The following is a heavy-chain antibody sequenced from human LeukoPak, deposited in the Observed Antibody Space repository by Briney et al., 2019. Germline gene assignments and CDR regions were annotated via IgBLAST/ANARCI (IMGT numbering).Heavy chain of an antibody. V-gene: IGHV1-18*01. CDR2: ISAYNGNT. CDR1: AYTFTSYG. J-gene: IGHJ5*02. D-gene: IGHD3-10*01. Sequence: GASVKVSRKASAYTFTSYGISWVRQPPGQGLEWMGWISAYNGNTNIAQKLQGRVTMTTDTSTSTASMELRSLRSDDTAVYYCARARDVLLWFGATPGWFDPWGQGTLVTVSS. CDR3: ARARDVLLWFGATPGWFDP.